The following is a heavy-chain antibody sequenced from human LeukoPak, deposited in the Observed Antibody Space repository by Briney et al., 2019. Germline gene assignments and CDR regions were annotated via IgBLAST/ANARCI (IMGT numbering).Heavy chain of an antibody. V-gene: IGHV1-24*01. CDR2: FDPEDGET. D-gene: IGHD3-3*01. J-gene: IGHJ1*01. CDR3: ATKGFYDFWSGYYKYFQH. Sequence: ASVKVSCKVSGYTLTELSMHWVRQAPGKGLEWIGGFDPEDGETIYTQKFQGRVTMTEDTSTDTAYMELSSLRSEDTAVYYCATKGFYDFWSGYYKYFQHWGQGTLVTVSS. CDR1: GYTLTELS.